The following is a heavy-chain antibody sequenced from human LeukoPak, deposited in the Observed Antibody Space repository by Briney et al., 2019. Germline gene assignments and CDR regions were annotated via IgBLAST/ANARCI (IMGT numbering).Heavy chain of an antibody. CDR2: MIPSLGIA. D-gene: IGHD3-22*01. J-gene: IGHJ6*02. CDR3: ASLYYYDSSGIFWSYYYGMDV. V-gene: IGHV1-69*04. CDR1: GGTFSSYA. Sequence: GASVKVSCKASGGTFSSYAISWVRQAPGQGLEWMGRMIPSLGIASYAQKFQCRVTITADKSTSTAYMELSSLRSEDTAVYYCASLYYYDSSGIFWSYYYGMDVWGQGTTVTVSS.